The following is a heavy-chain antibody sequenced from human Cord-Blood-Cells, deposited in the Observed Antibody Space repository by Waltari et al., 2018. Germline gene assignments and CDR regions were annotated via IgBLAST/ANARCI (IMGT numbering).Heavy chain of an antibody. CDR2: IWYDGSNK. D-gene: IGHD6-19*01. V-gene: IGHV3-33*01. J-gene: IGHJ4*02. CDR1: GFTFSSYG. CDR3: ARGGSSGWYY. Sequence: QVQLVESGGGVVQPGRSLGLSCAASGFTFSSYGMHWVRQAPGKGLEWVAVIWYDGSNKYYADSVKGRFTISRDNSKNTLYLQMNSLRAEDTAVYYCARGGSSGWYYWGQGTLATVSS.